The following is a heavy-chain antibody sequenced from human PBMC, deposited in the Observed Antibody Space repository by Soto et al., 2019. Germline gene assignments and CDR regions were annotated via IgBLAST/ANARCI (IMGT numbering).Heavy chain of an antibody. J-gene: IGHJ6*02. CDR2: IDPSDSYT. CDR1: GYTFTSYW. V-gene: IGHV5-10-1*01. Sequence: GXSLKVSGKSSGYTFTSYWISWVRQMPWKGLEWMGRIDPSDSYTNYSPSFQGHVTISADKSISTAYLQWSSLKASDTAMYYCARHDTVLMVYASDPSGMDVWGQGTKVTVSS. CDR3: ARHDTVLMVYASDPSGMDV. D-gene: IGHD2-8*01.